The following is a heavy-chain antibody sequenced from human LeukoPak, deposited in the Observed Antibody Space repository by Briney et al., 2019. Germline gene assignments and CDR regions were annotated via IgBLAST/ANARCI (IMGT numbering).Heavy chain of an antibody. CDR3: ARGAYYYED. J-gene: IGHJ4*02. CDR1: GFTFSSFA. CDR2: ISYHGSNT. D-gene: IGHD3-22*01. V-gene: IGHV3-30*04. Sequence: GKSLRLSCAVSGFTFSSFAMHWVRQAPGRGLEWVAAISYHGSNTYYADSVKGRFTISRDNAKNSLYLQMNSLRAEDTAVYYCARGAYYYEDWGQGTLVTVSS.